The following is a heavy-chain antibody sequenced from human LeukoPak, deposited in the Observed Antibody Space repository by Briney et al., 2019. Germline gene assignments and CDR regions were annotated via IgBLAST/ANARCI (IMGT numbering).Heavy chain of an antibody. Sequence: GGSLRLSCTASGFTFSRYAMHWLRQAPGKGLEWVAVVAYDGSNKYSADSLKGRFTISRDNSKNTVFLEMSSLRPEDTAVYYCAKYAAAGAYGRHNQIDSWGQGTLVTVSS. CDR1: GFTFSRYA. D-gene: IGHD3-10*01. CDR2: VAYDGSNK. J-gene: IGHJ4*02. CDR3: AKYAAAGAYGRHNQIDS. V-gene: IGHV3-30*18.